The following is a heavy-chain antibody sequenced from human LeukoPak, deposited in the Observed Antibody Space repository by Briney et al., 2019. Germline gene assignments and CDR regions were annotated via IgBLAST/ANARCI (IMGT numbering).Heavy chain of an antibody. Sequence: PGGSLRLSCAASGFTFSSYGMHWVRQAPGKGLDWVAVISYDGSNKYYADSVKGRFTISRDNSKNTLYLQMNSLRAEDTAVYYCARETGMAYFDYWGQGTLVTVSS. CDR2: ISYDGSNK. CDR1: GFTFSSYG. CDR3: ARETGMAYFDY. V-gene: IGHV3-30*03. D-gene: IGHD1-14*01. J-gene: IGHJ4*02.